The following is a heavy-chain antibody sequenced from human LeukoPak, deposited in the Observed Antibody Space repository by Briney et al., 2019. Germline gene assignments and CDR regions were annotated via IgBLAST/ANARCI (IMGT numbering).Heavy chain of an antibody. V-gene: IGHV4-4*07. D-gene: IGHD6-13*01. CDR3: ARCFVGGSSLYWFDP. J-gene: IGHJ5*02. CDR2: IYTSGST. Sequence: SETLSLTCTVSGGSISSYYWSWIRQPAGKGLKWIGRIYTSGSTNYNPSLKSRVTMSVDTSKNQFSLKLSSVTAADTAVYYCARCFVGGSSLYWFDPWGQGTLVTVSS. CDR1: GGSISSYY.